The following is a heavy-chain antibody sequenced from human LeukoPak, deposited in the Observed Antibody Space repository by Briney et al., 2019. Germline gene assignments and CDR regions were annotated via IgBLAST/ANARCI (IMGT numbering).Heavy chain of an antibody. CDR3: ARYTAGAFDY. CDR1: GYSFTSYW. D-gene: IGHD2-2*02. Sequence: GEPLNISCKGSGYSFTSYWISWVRQMPGKGLEWMGRIDPSDSYTNYSPSFQGHVTLSADKSISTAYLQGSSLKASDTAMYYCARYTAGAFDYWGQGNLVTVSS. J-gene: IGHJ4*02. CDR2: IDPSDSYT. V-gene: IGHV5-10-1*01.